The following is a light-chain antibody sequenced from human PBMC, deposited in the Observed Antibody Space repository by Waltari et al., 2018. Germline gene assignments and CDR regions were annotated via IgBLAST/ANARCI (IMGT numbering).Light chain of an antibody. V-gene: IGLV2-23*02. Sequence: LTQPASVSGSPGQSITISCTGTSSDVGNYKRVSWYQQHPGKAPKLMIYAVSKRPSGVSDRFSGSKSGDMASLTISGLQPEDEAVYFCSSYAGSSKGVFGGGTKVTVL. CDR3: SSYAGSSKGV. CDR1: SSDVGNYKR. CDR2: AVS. J-gene: IGLJ2*01.